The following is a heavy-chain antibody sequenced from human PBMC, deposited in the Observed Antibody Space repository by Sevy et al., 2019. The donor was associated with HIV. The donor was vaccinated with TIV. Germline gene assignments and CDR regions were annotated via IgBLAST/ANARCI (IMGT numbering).Heavy chain of an antibody. V-gene: IGHV3-21*01. CDR2: ISSSSNYI. D-gene: IGHD2-15*01. CDR3: ARDPLPYCSDSNCYPYYFDF. J-gene: IGHJ4*02. Sequence: GGSLRLSCAASGFTFSSYSMNWVRQAPGKGLEWVSSISSSSNYIYYADSVKGRFTISRDNAKNSLYLQMNSLRAEDTAVYYCARDPLPYCSDSNCYPYYFDFWGQGTLVTVSS. CDR1: GFTFSSYS.